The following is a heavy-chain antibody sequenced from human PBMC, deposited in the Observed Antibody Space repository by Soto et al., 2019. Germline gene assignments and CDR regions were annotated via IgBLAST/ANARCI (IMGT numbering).Heavy chain of an antibody. J-gene: IGHJ4*02. CDR1: GYTFTSYG. CDR2: ISGYNGNT. Sequence: GSVKVSCKASGYTFTSYGINWVRQAPGQGLEWMGWISGYNGNTNYAQKFQGRVTMTTDTSTTTAYMELWSLRSDDTAVYYCARDHSSTCHDFQYSRQATLVT. D-gene: IGHD6-13*01. CDR3: ARDHSSTCHDFQY. V-gene: IGHV1-18*01.